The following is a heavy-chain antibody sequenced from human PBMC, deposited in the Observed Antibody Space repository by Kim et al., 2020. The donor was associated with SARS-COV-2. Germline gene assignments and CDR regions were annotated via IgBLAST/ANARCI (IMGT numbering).Heavy chain of an antibody. V-gene: IGHV3-21*01. D-gene: IGHD3-22*01. Sequence: SADSVKGRFTISRDNAKNSLYLQMNSLRAEDTAVYYCAREVSSSGYYYDYWGQGTLVTVSS. CDR3: AREVSSSGYYYDY. J-gene: IGHJ4*02.